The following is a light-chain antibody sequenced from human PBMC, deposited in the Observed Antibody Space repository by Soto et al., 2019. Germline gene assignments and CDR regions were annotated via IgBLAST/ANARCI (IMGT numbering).Light chain of an antibody. CDR1: QGISNY. CDR3: QQYYSNFT. J-gene: IGKJ4*01. CDR2: AAS. Sequence: DIQMTQSPSTLSASVGDRVTITCRASQGISNYLAWYQQKPGKAPELLIYAASTLQSGVPSRFSGSGSGTDFTLTISSLQAEDVAVYYCQQYYSNFTFGGGTKVDIK. V-gene: IGKV1-16*01.